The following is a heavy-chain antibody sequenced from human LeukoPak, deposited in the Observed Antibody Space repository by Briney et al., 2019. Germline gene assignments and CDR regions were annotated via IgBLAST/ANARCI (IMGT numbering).Heavy chain of an antibody. V-gene: IGHV1-2*02. D-gene: IGHD2-2*02. CDR3: ARDSYCSSTSCYSRYYYYMDV. CDR1: GYTFTGYY. Sequence: ASVKVSCKASGYTFTGYYMHWVRQAPGQGLEWMGWINPNSGGTNYAQKFQGRVTMTRDTSISTAYMELSRLRSDDTAVYYCARDSYCSSTSCYSRYYYYMDVWGKGTTVTVSS. CDR2: INPNSGGT. J-gene: IGHJ6*03.